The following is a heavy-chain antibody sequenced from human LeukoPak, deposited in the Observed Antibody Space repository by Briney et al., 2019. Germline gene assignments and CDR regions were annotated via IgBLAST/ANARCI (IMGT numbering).Heavy chain of an antibody. CDR2: ISAYNGNT. CDR1: GYTFTSYG. J-gene: IGHJ4*02. Sequence: EASVKVSCKASGYTFTSYGISWVRQAPGQGLEWMGWISAYNGNTNYAQRLQGRVTMTTDTSTSTAYMELRSLRSDDTAVYYCARDRASQVYCSSTSCYPLPDYWGQGTLVTVSS. V-gene: IGHV1-18*01. CDR3: ARDRASQVYCSSTSCYPLPDY. D-gene: IGHD2-2*01.